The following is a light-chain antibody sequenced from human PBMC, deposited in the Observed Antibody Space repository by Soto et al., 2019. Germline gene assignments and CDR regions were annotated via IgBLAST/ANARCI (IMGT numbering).Light chain of an antibody. V-gene: IGKV3-11*01. CDR2: DAA. CDR1: QSVYSL. Sequence: EIVLTQSPATLSLSPGERATVSCRASQSVYSLLAWFQQKPGQVPRLLIYDAATRATGIPARFSGSGYGTDFTLTISSLEPEDFAVYLCQQRANLWTFGQGTRVQSK. J-gene: IGKJ1*01. CDR3: QQRANLWT.